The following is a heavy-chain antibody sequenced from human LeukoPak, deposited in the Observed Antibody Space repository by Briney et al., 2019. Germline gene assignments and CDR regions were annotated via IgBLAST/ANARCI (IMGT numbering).Heavy chain of an antibody. D-gene: IGHD4-17*01. CDR2: ITSSSSYT. V-gene: IGHV3-21*01. CDR3: ARGRGDYRLTPHDY. Sequence: PGGSLRLSCAASGFTFSSYNMNWVRQAPGKGLEYVSSITSSSSYTYYADSVKGRFTISRDNAKNSLYLQMTSLRAEDTAVYYCARGRGDYRLTPHDYWGQGTLVTVSS. CDR1: GFTFSSYN. J-gene: IGHJ4*02.